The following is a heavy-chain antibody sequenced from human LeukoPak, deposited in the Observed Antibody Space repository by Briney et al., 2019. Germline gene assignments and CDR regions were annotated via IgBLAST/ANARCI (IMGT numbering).Heavy chain of an antibody. Sequence: HGESLKISCKGSGNSFTSYWIGWVRQMPGKGLEWMGIIYPGDSDTSYSPSFQGQVTISADKSISTAYLQWSSLKASDTAMYYCARRITSSSRYFDLWGRGTLVTVSS. CDR2: IYPGDSDT. D-gene: IGHD2-2*01. CDR1: GNSFTSYW. J-gene: IGHJ2*01. CDR3: ARRITSSSRYFDL. V-gene: IGHV5-51*01.